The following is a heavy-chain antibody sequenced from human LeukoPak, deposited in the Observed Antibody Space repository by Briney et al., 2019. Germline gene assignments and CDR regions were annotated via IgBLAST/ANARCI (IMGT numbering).Heavy chain of an antibody. CDR2: IYHSGST. Sequence: SGTLSLTCAVPGGSISSSNWWSWVRQPPGKGLEWIGYIYHSGSTYYNPSLKSRVTISVDRSKNQFSLKLSSVTAADTAVYYCARVGIAARPDLGREYYFDYWGQGTLVTVSS. J-gene: IGHJ4*02. CDR3: ARVGIAARPDLGREYYFDY. V-gene: IGHV4-4*02. CDR1: GGSISSSNW. D-gene: IGHD6-6*01.